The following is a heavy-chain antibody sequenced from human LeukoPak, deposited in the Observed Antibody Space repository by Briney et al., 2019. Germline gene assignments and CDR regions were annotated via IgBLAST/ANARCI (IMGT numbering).Heavy chain of an antibody. CDR3: ARGYTAMETDY. CDR1: GFTFSSYW. Sequence: GGSLRLSCAASGFTFSSYWMGWVRQAPGKGLEWVANIKQDGSEKYYVDSVKGRFTISRDNAKNSLYLQMNSLRAEDTAVYYCARGYTAMETDYWGQGTLVTVSS. CDR2: IKQDGSEK. D-gene: IGHD5-18*01. J-gene: IGHJ4*02. V-gene: IGHV3-7*04.